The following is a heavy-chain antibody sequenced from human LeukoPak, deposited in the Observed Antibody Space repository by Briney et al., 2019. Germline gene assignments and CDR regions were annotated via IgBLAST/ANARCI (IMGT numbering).Heavy chain of an antibody. CDR2: INHSGST. Sequence: SETLSLTCAVYGGSFSGYYWSWIRQPPGKGLEWIGEINHSGSTNYNPSLKSRVTISVDTTKNQFSLKLSSVTAADTAVYYCARGTATAFDYWGQGTLVTVSS. J-gene: IGHJ4*02. V-gene: IGHV4-34*01. CDR1: GGSFSGYY. D-gene: IGHD1-26*01. CDR3: ARGTATAFDY.